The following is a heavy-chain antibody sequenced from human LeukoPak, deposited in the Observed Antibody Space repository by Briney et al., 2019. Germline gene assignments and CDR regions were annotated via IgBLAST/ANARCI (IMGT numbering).Heavy chain of an antibody. Sequence: GGSLRLSCAASGFTFSSYAMSWVRQAPGKGLEWVSAISGSGGSTYYADSVKGRFTISRDNSKNTQYLQMNSLRAEDTAVYYCAKDLGGYSGYDYVFTLWGQGTLVTVSS. V-gene: IGHV3-23*01. CDR2: ISGSGGST. CDR3: AKDLGGYSGYDYVFTL. J-gene: IGHJ4*02. CDR1: GFTFSSYA. D-gene: IGHD5-12*01.